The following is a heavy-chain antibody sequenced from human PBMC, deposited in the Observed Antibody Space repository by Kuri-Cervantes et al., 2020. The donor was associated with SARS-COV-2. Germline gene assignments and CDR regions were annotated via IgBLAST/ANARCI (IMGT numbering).Heavy chain of an antibody. D-gene: IGHD6-13*01. CDR2: ISSSGSTI. V-gene: IGHV3-48*03. CDR3: ARALRYSSSWGDY. CDR1: GFTFSSYE. Sequence: GGSLRLSCAASGFTFSSYEMNWVRQAPGKGLEWVSYISSSGSTICYADSVKGRFTISRDNAKNSLYLQMNSLRAEDTAVYYCARALRYSSSWGDYWGQGTLVTVSS. J-gene: IGHJ4*02.